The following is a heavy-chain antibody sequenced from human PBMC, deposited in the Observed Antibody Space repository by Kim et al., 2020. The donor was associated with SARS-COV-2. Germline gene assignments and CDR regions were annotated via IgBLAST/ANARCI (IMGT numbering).Heavy chain of an antibody. CDR2: IIPILGIA. D-gene: IGHD3-22*01. V-gene: IGHV1-69*04. CDR3: ASGADYYDSSGYYSLFEY. CDR1: GGTFSSYA. Sequence: SVKVSCKASGGTFSSYAISWVRQAPGQGLEWMGRIIPILGIANYAQKFQGRVTITADKSTSTAYMELSSLRSEDTAVYYCASGADYYDSSGYYSLFEYWGQRTLVTVSS. J-gene: IGHJ4*02.